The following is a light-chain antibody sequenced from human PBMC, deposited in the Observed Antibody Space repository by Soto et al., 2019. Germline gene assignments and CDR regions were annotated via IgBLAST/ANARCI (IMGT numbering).Light chain of an antibody. CDR2: AAS. CDR1: QDIGRR. CDR3: LQVYSFPRT. V-gene: IGKV1-12*01. J-gene: IGKJ1*01. Sequence: DIQMTQSPSSVSASIGDRVTITCRASQDIGRRLAWFQQKPGKAPKYLIQAASSLQGGVPSTFGGSGSGTDFTLTINTLHPEDFATYYCLQVYSFPRTFGQGTKVDIK.